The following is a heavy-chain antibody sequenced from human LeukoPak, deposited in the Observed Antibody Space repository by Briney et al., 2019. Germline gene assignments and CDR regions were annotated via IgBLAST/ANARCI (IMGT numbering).Heavy chain of an antibody. CDR2: IYTSGST. D-gene: IGHD2-15*01. CDR1: GGSISSYY. Sequence: PSETLSLTCTVSGGSISSYYWSWIRQPAGEGLDWIGRIYTSGSTNYNPSLKSRVTMSVDTSKNQFSLKLSSVTAADTAVYYCARGYVVVVAATYYYYYGMDVWGQGTTVTVS. J-gene: IGHJ6*02. V-gene: IGHV4-4*07. CDR3: ARGYVVVVAATYYYYYGMDV.